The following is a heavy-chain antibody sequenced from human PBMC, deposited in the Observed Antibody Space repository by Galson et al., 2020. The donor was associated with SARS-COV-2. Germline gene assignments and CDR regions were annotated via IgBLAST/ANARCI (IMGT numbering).Heavy chain of an antibody. CDR2: IYSSGSA. CDR1: GASVTGTTYY. D-gene: IGHD3-3*01. J-gene: IGHJ4*02. V-gene: IGHV4-61*09. CDR3: AGYDFWSASYS. Sequence: SETLSLTCTVSGASVTGTTYYWNWIRQPAGKGLEWIGHIYSSGSANYNPSLKSRATISVDTSKSHFSLKLSSVTAAEPAVYYCAGYDFWSASYSWGQGTLVTVSS.